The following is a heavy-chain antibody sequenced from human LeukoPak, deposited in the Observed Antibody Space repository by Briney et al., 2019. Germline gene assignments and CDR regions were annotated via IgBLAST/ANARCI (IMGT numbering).Heavy chain of an antibody. CDR1: GYTFTSYG. J-gene: IGHJ4*02. V-gene: IGHV1-18*01. CDR2: ISADNGNT. D-gene: IGHD3-22*01. CDR3: ARVPHSSGYSLSVDY. Sequence: GASVKVSCKASGYTFTSYGFTWVRQAPGQGLEWMGWISADNGNTNYAQKLQGRVTMTTDTSTSTAYMELRSLRSDDTAVYYCARVPHSSGYSLSVDYWGQGTLVTVSS.